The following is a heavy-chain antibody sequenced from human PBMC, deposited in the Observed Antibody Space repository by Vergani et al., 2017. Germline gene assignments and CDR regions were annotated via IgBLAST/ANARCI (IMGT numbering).Heavy chain of an antibody. CDR1: GFSFGDYA. J-gene: IGHJ4*02. Sequence: EVHLVESGGGLVPPGRSLRLSCAASGFSFGDYAMTWVRQAPGKGLEWVAFIRNKAYGGTTEYAASVKGRFTISRDDSKRLAYLQLSGLKTEDTAVDFCSRGRGCSCGYSDYWGQGTLVTVSS. CDR2: IRNKAYGGTT. D-gene: IGHD5-18*01. V-gene: IGHV3-49*04. CDR3: SRGRGCSCGYSDY.